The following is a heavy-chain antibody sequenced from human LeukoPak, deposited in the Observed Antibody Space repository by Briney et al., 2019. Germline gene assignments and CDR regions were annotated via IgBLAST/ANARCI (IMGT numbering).Heavy chain of an antibody. CDR3: AKDTSGSSGWYYFDY. D-gene: IGHD6-19*01. V-gene: IGHV3-7*03. CDR1: GFTFSNFW. CDR2: IKQDGSEE. J-gene: IGHJ4*02. Sequence: GGSLRLSCAASGFTFSNFWMSWVRQAPGKGLEWVANIKQDGSEEYYVDSVKGRFTISRDNAKNSLYLQMNSLRAEDTALYYCAKDTSGSSGWYYFDYWGQGTLVTVSS.